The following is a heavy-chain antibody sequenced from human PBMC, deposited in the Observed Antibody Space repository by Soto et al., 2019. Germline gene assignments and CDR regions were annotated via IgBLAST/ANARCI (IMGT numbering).Heavy chain of an antibody. J-gene: IGHJ4*01. Sequence: QVQLVESGGGVVQPGRSLRLSCAASGFTFSSYGMHWVRQAPGKGLEWVAVISYDGSNKYYADSLKGRFTISRDNSKNTLYLQMNSLRSEDTAVYYCATDKQESLWFGELGYLGHGTLVTVSS. CDR1: GFTFSSYG. D-gene: IGHD3-10*01. CDR2: ISYDGSNK. CDR3: ATDKQESLWFGELGY. V-gene: IGHV3-30*03.